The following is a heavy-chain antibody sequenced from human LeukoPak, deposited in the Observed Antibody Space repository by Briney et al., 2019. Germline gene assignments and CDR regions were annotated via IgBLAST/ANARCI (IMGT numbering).Heavy chain of an antibody. CDR3: ARDFWSGYYPEA. J-gene: IGHJ5*02. Sequence: GGSLRLSREFSGIIFSTYAMNWVRQAPGKGLEWISYISGSSSGSTSIIQYADSVKGRFTISRDNAKNSLHLQMDSLGAEDTAVYYCARDFWSGYYPEAWGQGALVIVSS. CDR2: ISGSSSGSTSII. V-gene: IGHV3-48*04. CDR1: GIIFSTYA. D-gene: IGHD3-3*01.